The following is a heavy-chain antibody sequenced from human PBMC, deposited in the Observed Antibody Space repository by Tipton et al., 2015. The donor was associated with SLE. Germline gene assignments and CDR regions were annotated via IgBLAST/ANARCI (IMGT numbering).Heavy chain of an antibody. Sequence: LRLSCTVSGGSISSYYWRWIRQHPGKGLEWIGYIYYSGSTNYNPSLKSRVTISVDTSKNQFSLKLSSVTAADTAVYYCARGEWGYYFDYWGQGTLVTVSS. CDR3: ARGEWGYYFDY. CDR2: IYYSGST. V-gene: IGHV4-59*01. J-gene: IGHJ4*02. CDR1: GGSISSYY. D-gene: IGHD1-26*01.